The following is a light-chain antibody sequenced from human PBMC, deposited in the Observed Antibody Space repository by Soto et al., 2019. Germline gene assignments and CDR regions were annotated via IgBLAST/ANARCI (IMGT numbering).Light chain of an antibody. CDR2: STS. CDR3: LLYYGGARGV. Sequence: QAVVTQEPSLTVSPGGTVTLTCASSTGAVTSGYYXNWFQQKPGQAPRALIYSTSNKQYWTPARFSGSLLGGKAALTLSGVQPEDEAEYYCLLYYGGARGVCGTGTKVT. J-gene: IGLJ1*01. V-gene: IGLV7-43*01. CDR1: TGAVTSGYY.